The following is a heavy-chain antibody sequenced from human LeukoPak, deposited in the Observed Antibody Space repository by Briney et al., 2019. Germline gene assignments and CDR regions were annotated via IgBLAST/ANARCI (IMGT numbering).Heavy chain of an antibody. CDR2: IKQDGSEK. J-gene: IGHJ4*02. Sequence: GGSLRLSCAASGFTFSSYWMSWVRQAPGKGLEWVANIKQDGSEKYYVDSVKGRFTISRDNAKNSLYLQMNSLRAEDTAVYYCTTAHYYDSSGYSNYFDYWGQGTLVTVSS. CDR3: TTAHYYDSSGYSNYFDY. V-gene: IGHV3-7*01. CDR1: GFTFSSYW. D-gene: IGHD3-22*01.